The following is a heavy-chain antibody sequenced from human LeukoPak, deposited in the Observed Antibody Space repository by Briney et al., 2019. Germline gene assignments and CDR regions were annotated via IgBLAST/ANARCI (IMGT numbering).Heavy chain of an antibody. D-gene: IGHD5-24*01. V-gene: IGHV3-23*01. CDR2: ITTSDGNT. Sequence: GGSLRLSCAASGFTFSSYTMSWVRQAPGKGLEWVSTITTSDGNTYYADSVKGRFTVSRDNSKNTLFLQMNSLRAEDTAVYYCAKESDGYKCYFDYWGQGTLVTVSS. CDR1: GFTFSSYT. J-gene: IGHJ4*02. CDR3: AKESDGYKCYFDY.